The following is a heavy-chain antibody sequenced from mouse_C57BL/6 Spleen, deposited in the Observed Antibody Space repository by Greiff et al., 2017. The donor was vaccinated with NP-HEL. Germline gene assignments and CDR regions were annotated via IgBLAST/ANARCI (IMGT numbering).Heavy chain of an antibody. CDR3: ESGGSNCLFAY. CDR2: IHPNSGST. Sequence: QVQLQQPGAELVKPGASVKLSCKASGYTFTSYWMHWVKQRPGQGLEWIGMIHPNSGSTNYNEKFKSKATLTVDKSYSTAYMQLSSLTSEDSAVYYCESGGSNCLFAYWGQGTLVTVSA. V-gene: IGHV1-64*01. J-gene: IGHJ3*01. CDR1: GYTFTSYW. D-gene: IGHD2-5*01.